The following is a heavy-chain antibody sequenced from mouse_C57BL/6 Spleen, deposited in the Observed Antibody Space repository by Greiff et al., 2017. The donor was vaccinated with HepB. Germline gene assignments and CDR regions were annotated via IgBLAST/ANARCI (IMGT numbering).Heavy chain of an antibody. CDR1: GFSLTSYG. Sequence: VQLVESGPGLVQPSQSLSITCTVSGFSLTSYGVHWVRQSPGKGLEWLGVIWSGGSTDYNAAFISRLSISKDNSKSQVFFKMNSLQADDTAIYYCARFYDGYYGYAMDYWGQGTSVTVSS. D-gene: IGHD2-3*01. CDR2: IWSGGST. V-gene: IGHV2-2*01. CDR3: ARFYDGYYGYAMDY. J-gene: IGHJ4*01.